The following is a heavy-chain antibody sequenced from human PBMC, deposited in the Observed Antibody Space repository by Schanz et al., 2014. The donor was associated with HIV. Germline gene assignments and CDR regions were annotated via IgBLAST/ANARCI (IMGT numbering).Heavy chain of an antibody. V-gene: IGHV3-33*01. D-gene: IGHD2-21*01. CDR3: AAGLIRYFFDY. CDR2: TWYDGSNK. J-gene: IGHJ4*02. Sequence: QVQLVESGGGVVQPGRSLRLSCAASGFTFRSYGMHWVRQAPGKGLEWVAVTWYDGSNKYYADSVKGRFTISRDNFKNTLYLQMNSLRAEDTAMYYCAAGLIRYFFDYWGQGTLVTVSS. CDR1: GFTFRSYG.